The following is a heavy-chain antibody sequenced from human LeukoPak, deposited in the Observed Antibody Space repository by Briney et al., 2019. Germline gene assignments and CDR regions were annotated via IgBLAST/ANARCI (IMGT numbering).Heavy chain of an antibody. J-gene: IGHJ4*02. Sequence: ALVKVSCKASGYTFSNYDINWVRQAPGQGLEWMGWVNPNSGNTGHAQKFQGRVILTMQPSINTAYMELSSLTSEDTAIYYCARRSNDYDSSAYYHWGQGTLVTVSS. CDR3: ARRSNDYDSSAYYH. CDR2: VNPNSGNT. V-gene: IGHV1-8*01. D-gene: IGHD3-22*01. CDR1: GYTFSNYD.